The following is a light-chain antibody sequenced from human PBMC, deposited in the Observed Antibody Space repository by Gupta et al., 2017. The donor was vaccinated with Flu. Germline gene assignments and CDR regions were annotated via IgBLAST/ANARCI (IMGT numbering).Light chain of an antibody. CDR1: QGVSRW. CDR3: QQANTFPYT. V-gene: IGKV1-12*01. Sequence: TQLTQSPSSVSASVGDGVTITCRASQGVSRWLAWYQQKPGKAPRLLIYGTSSLQSGVPSRFSGSGSGTDFTLTINSLQPEDVGTYYCQQANTFPYTFGQGTKVEI. J-gene: IGKJ2*01. CDR2: GTS.